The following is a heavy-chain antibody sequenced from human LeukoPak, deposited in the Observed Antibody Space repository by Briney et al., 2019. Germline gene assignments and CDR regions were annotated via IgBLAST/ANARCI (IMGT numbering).Heavy chain of an antibody. CDR3: ARYQVGADYYFDY. V-gene: IGHV4-59*01. J-gene: IGHJ4*02. D-gene: IGHD2-2*01. CDR2: IYYRGTT. CDR1: GGSISNYF. Sequence: SETLSLTCTVSGGSISNYFWSWIRQPPGQGLEWIGYIYYRGTTNYTPSPKRRVTISVDTSKNQFSLRLSSVIAADAAVYYCARYQVGADYYFDYWGQGTLVTVSS.